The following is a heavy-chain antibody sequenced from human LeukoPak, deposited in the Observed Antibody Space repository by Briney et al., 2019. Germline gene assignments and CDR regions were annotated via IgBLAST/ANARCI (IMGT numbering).Heavy chain of an antibody. D-gene: IGHD3-22*01. V-gene: IGHV1-18*01. Sequence: GASVKVSCKASGYTFTNYGISWVRQAPGQGLEWMGWISAYNGNAKYAQNLQGRVTMTTDTSTSTAYMELRSLRSDDTAVYYCAREFGDYYDSSGYYLGGYAFDIWGQGTMVTVSS. J-gene: IGHJ3*02. CDR2: ISAYNGNA. CDR3: AREFGDYYDSSGYYLGGYAFDI. CDR1: GYTFTNYG.